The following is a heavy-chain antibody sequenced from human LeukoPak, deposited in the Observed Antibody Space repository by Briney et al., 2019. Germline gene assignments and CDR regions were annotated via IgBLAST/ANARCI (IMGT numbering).Heavy chain of an antibody. J-gene: IGHJ4*02. CDR3: ARHESCSNGVCYQINS. CDR2: IYPDDSDT. V-gene: IGHV5-51*01. Sequence: GESLKISCTPSGYSFTTYWIAWVRQMPGKGLEWMGIIYPDDSDTRYSPSFQGQVTIAADKSITTAYLQWSSLRASDSGMYYCARHESCSNGVCYQINSWGQGTLVTVSS. D-gene: IGHD2-8*01. CDR1: GYSFTTYW.